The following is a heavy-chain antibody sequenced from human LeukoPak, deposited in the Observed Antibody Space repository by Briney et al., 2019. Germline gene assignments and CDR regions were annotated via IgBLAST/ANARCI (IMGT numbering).Heavy chain of an antibody. CDR3: ATVWTAAAPFDY. CDR1: GYTFTSYG. V-gene: IGHV1-24*01. D-gene: IGHD6-13*01. Sequence: ASVKVSCKASGYTFTSYGISWVRQAPGKGLEWMGGFDPEDGETIYAQKFQGRVTMTEDTSTDTAYMELSSLRSEDTAVYYCATVWTAAAPFDYWGQGTLVTVSS. CDR2: FDPEDGET. J-gene: IGHJ4*02.